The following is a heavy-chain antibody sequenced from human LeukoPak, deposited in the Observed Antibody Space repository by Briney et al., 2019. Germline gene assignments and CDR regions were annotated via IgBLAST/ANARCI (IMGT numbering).Heavy chain of an antibody. Sequence: PGGSLRLSCAASGFTVRNNYVSWVRQAPGQGLVWVSLINADGSTATYADSVKGRFTISRDNSKSTVYLQMNSLRAEDTAVYYCGRDSGDYPYAWGQGISVTVS. J-gene: IGHJ5*02. CDR1: GFTVRNNY. CDR3: GRDSGDYPYA. CDR2: INADGSTA. D-gene: IGHD7-27*01. V-gene: IGHV3-74*01.